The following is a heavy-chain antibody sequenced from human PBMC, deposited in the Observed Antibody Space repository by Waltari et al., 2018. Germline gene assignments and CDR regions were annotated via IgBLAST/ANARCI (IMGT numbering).Heavy chain of an antibody. CDR2: ITGDGAYT. Sequence: EVQLWESGGGLEQPGGSLRLSCSASGFTFSNYGMDWVRRAPGKGLKWVSSITGDGAYTYYTDSVKGRFIVSRDNSKNTVYLQMNSLRAEDTAVYFCTKWAETTKAYFDDWGQGILVTVAS. D-gene: IGHD1-7*01. CDR3: TKWAETTKAYFDD. V-gene: IGHV3-23*01. J-gene: IGHJ4*02. CDR1: GFTFSNYG.